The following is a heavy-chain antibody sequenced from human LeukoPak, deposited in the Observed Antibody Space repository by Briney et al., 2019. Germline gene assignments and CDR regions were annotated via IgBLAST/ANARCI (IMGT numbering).Heavy chain of an antibody. CDR1: GFTLSSYA. CDR3: AKAHSSSSHYYGMDV. V-gene: IGHV3-23*01. D-gene: IGHD6-6*01. J-gene: IGHJ6*02. CDR2: ISGSGGST. Sequence: GGSLRLSCAASGFTLSSYAMSSVRAAPGKGLEWVSPISGSGGSTYYADTVKGRFTISRHNSKNTLYLQMNSLRAEDTAVYYCAKAHSSSSHYYGMDVWGQGTTVTVSS.